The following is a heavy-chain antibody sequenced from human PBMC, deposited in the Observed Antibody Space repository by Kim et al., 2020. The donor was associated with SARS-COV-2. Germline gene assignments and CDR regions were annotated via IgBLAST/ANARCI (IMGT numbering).Heavy chain of an antibody. V-gene: IGHV5-10-1*01. CDR2: IDPSDSYT. D-gene: IGHD3-22*01. CDR1: GYSFTSYW. Sequence: GESLKISCKGSGYSFTSYWISWVRQMPGKGLEWMGRIDPSDSYTNYSPSFQGHVTISADKSISTAYLQWSSLKASDTAMYYCAGQTPHYYDSSGYYLNWYFDLWGRGTLVTVSS. J-gene: IGHJ2*01. CDR3: AGQTPHYYDSSGYYLNWYFDL.